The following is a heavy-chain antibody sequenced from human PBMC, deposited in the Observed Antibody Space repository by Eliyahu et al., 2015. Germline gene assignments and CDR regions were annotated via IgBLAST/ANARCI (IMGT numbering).Heavy chain of an antibody. V-gene: IGHV5-51*03. Sequence: EVQLVQSGAEVKKPGESLKISCKGSGYSFTSYWIGWVRQMPGKGLEWMGIIYPGDSDTRYSPSFQGQVTISADKSISTAYLQWSSLKASDTAMYYCARPPRTQDCSSTSCEAFFDYWGQGTLVTVSS. D-gene: IGHD2-2*01. CDR3: ARPPRTQDCSSTSCEAFFDY. CDR2: IYPGDSDT. J-gene: IGHJ4*02. CDR1: GYSFTSYW.